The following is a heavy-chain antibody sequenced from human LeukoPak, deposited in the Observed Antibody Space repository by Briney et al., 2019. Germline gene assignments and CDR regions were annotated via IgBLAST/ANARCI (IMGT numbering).Heavy chain of an antibody. CDR2: IHYSGSN. Sequence: SETLTLTCTVSGGTIGSYYWSWIRQPPGKGLEWIGYIHYSGSNNHNPSLKSRVTISIDTSKNQISLRLTSVTAADTAVYYCAGYGNYWDWYFDLWGRGTLVTVSS. J-gene: IGHJ2*01. CDR3: AGYGNYWDWYFDL. V-gene: IGHV4-59*01. D-gene: IGHD4-11*01. CDR1: GGTIGSYY.